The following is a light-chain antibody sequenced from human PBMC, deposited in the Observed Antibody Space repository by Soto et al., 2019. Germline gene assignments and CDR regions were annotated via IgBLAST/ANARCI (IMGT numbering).Light chain of an antibody. V-gene: IGKV3-15*01. Sequence: DIAMTQSPDSLAVSPGERATLSCRASQSVSSNLAWYQQKPGQAPRLLIYGASTRATGIPARFSGSGSGTEFSLTISSLQSEDFAVYFCQQYNNWPPITFGQGTRLEIK. CDR3: QQYNNWPPIT. CDR1: QSVSSN. J-gene: IGKJ5*01. CDR2: GAS.